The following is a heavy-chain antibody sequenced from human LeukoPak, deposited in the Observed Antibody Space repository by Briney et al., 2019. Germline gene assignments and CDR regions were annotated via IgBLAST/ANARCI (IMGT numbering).Heavy chain of an antibody. Sequence: SETLSLTCTVSGGSISSGDYYWSWIRQPPGKGLEWIRYIYYSGSTYYNPSLKSRVTISVDTSKNQFSLKLSSVTVADTAVYYCAREIIVGATTWYFDLWGRGTLVTVSS. V-gene: IGHV4-30-4*01. D-gene: IGHD1-26*01. CDR1: GGSISSGDYY. CDR3: AREIIVGATTWYFDL. J-gene: IGHJ2*01. CDR2: IYYSGST.